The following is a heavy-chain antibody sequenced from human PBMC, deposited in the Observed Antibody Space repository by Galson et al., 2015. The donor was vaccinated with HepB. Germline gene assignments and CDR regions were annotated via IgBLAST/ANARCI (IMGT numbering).Heavy chain of an antibody. CDR1: GFTFSSYE. J-gene: IGHJ5*02. CDR3: ARVSNNWFDP. CDR2: ISSSGSTI. Sequence: SLRLSCAASGFTFSSYEMNWVRQAPGKGLEWVSYISSSGSTIYYADSVKGRFTISRDNAKNSLYLQMNSLRAEDTAVYYCARVSNNWFDPWGQGTLVTVSS. V-gene: IGHV3-48*03.